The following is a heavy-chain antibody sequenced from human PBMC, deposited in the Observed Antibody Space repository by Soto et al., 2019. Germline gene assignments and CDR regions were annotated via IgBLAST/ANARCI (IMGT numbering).Heavy chain of an antibody. V-gene: IGHV5-10-1*01. D-gene: IGHD3-22*01. CDR2: IEPSDFYT. Sequence: GDSLKISCKGSGYSFTSYWISWVRPMPGKGLEWMGRIEPSDFYTNYSPSFQGHVTISADKSISTAYLQGSSLKASDTALFYCARTDSPAGYYYGMDVWGRGTTGTVSS. CDR1: GYSFTSYW. J-gene: IGHJ6*04. CDR3: ARTDSPAGYYYGMDV.